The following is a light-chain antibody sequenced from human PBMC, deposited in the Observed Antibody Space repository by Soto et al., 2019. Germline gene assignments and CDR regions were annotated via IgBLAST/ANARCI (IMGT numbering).Light chain of an antibody. CDR2: AAS. V-gene: IGKV1-16*02. CDR1: QGIRNN. CDR3: QQYKSYPLT. Sequence: DIQMTQSPSSLSASVGDRVTITCRASQGIRNNLAWFQQKPWKAPKSLIHAASSLQSGVPSKFSGSGSGTDFTLTISSLQPEDFATYYCQQYKSYPLTFGGGTKVEIK. J-gene: IGKJ4*01.